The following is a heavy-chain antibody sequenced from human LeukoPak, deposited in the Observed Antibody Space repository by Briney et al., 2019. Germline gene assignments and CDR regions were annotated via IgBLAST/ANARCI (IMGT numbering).Heavy chain of an antibody. CDR3: ARHSSVLNSFDP. Sequence: GESLKISCKGSAYSFTNYWISWVRQMPGKGVEWMGRIDPGDSQTNYSPSFQGHVTISADKFISTAYLQWSSLKASDTAMYYCARHSSVLNSFDPWGQGTLVTVSS. V-gene: IGHV5-10-1*01. CDR2: IDPGDSQT. CDR1: AYSFTNYW. J-gene: IGHJ5*02. D-gene: IGHD3-22*01.